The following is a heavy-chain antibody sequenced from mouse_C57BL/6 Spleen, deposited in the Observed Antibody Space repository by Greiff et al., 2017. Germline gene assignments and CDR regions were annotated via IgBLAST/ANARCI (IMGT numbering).Heavy chain of an antibody. V-gene: IGHV5-6*01. CDR3: ARQGRQLKAMDY. D-gene: IGHD3-2*02. Sequence: VQLKESGGDLVKPGGSLKLSCAASGFTFSSYGMSWVRQTPDKRLEWVATISSGGSYTYYPASVKGRFTISRDNAKNTLYLQMSSLKSEDTAMYYCARQGRQLKAMDYWGQGTSVTVSS. CDR2: ISSGGSYT. CDR1: GFTFSSYG. J-gene: IGHJ4*01.